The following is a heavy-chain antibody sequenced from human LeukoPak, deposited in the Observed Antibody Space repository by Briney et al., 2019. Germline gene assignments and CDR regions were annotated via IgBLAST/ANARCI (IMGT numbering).Heavy chain of an antibody. CDR1: GFPFSRYS. D-gene: IGHD3-22*01. CDR2: ISTNSRTI. J-gene: IGHJ4*03. CDR3: TTYFDTTGYFEEAYDT. Sequence: PGGSLRLSCAPSGFPFSRYSMNWVRQSPGKGLEWVAYISTNSRTIYSGDSVKGRFSISRDNDKSLLYLQMENLRVEDTAVYYCTTYFDTTGYFEEAYDTWGQGTLVTASA. V-gene: IGHV3-48*01.